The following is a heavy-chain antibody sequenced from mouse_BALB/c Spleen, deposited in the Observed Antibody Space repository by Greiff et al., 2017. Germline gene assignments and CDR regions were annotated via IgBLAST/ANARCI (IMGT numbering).Heavy chain of an antibody. Sequence: VQLQQSGPELVKPGASVKISCKASGYAFSSSWMNWVKQRPGQGLEWIGRIYPGDGDTNYNGKFKGKATLTADKSSCTAYMQLSSLTSVDSAVYFCARSGGLRRGYYFDYWGQGTTLTVSS. CDR1: GYAFSSSW. D-gene: IGHD2-4*01. CDR3: ARSGGLRRGYYFDY. V-gene: IGHV1-82*01. J-gene: IGHJ2*01. CDR2: IYPGDGDT.